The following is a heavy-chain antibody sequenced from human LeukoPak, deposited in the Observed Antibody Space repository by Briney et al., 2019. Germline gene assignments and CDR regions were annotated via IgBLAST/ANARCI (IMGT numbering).Heavy chain of an antibody. D-gene: IGHD1-1*01. CDR2: IDYRAST. CDR3: ARDLELERNRWNYFES. V-gene: IGHV4-59*01. CDR1: SRSISSFF. Sequence: PSETLSLTCTVSSRSISSFFWSWIRQPPGKGMEWLGCIDYRASTQYNPSLKCRVTISVDTSKQQFSLKLSSVTAADTAVYYCARDLELERNRWNYFESWGQGTLVTVSS. J-gene: IGHJ4*02.